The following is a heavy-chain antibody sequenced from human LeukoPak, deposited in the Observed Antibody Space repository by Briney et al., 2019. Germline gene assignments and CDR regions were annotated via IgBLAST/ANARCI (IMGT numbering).Heavy chain of an antibody. CDR1: GYTFTSYD. D-gene: IGHD1-1*01. CDR3: ARALLVQTDYYYMDV. J-gene: IGHJ6*03. CDR2: LNPNSGNT. Sequence: ASVKVSCKASGYTFTSYDVHWVRQATGQGLEWMGWLNPNSGNTGYAQKFQGRVTITRNTSISTAYMELSSLRSEDTAVYYCARALLVQTDYYYMDVWGKGTTVTVSS. V-gene: IGHV1-8*01.